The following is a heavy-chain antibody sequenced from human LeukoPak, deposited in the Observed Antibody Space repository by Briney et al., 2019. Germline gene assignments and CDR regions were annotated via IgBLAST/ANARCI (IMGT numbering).Heavy chain of an antibody. CDR2: IYHSGST. Sequence: SETLSLTCTVSGYSISSGYYWGWIRQPPGKGLEWIGSIYHSGSTYYNPSLKSRVTISVDTSKNQFSLKLSSVTAADTAVYYCARPIVAPGGGWAKYWYFDLWGRGTLVTVSS. CDR3: ARPIVAPGGGWAKYWYFDL. J-gene: IGHJ2*01. CDR1: GYSISSGYY. D-gene: IGHD6-19*01. V-gene: IGHV4-38-2*02.